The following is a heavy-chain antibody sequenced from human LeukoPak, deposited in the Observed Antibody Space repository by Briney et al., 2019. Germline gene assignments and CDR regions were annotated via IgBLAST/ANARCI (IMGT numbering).Heavy chain of an antibody. D-gene: IGHD1-26*01. J-gene: IGHJ4*02. V-gene: IGHV4-39*01. CDR3: ARRSDSGSDDGEDYFDY. CDR2: MYYDGSS. CDR1: GGSISSGGYY. Sequence: SETLSLTCTVSGGSISSGGYYWGWIRQPPGKGLEWIGSMYYDGSSYYNPSLKSRVTTSVDTSKNQFSLKLTSVTAADTAVYFCARRSDSGSDDGEDYFDYWGQGTLVTVSS.